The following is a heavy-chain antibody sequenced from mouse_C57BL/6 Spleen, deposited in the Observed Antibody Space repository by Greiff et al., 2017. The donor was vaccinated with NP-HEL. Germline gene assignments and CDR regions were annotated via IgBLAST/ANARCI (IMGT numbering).Heavy chain of an antibody. V-gene: IGHV3-6*01. CDR3: AREGGGTAY. CDR2: ISYDGSN. Sequence: EVKLQESGPGLVKPSQSLSLTCSVTGYSITSGYYWNWIRQFPGNKLEWMGYISYDGSNNYNPSLKNRISITRDTSKNQFFLKLNSLTTEDTATYFCAREGGGTAYWGQGTLVTVSA. D-gene: IGHD2-14*01. J-gene: IGHJ3*01. CDR1: GYSITSGYY.